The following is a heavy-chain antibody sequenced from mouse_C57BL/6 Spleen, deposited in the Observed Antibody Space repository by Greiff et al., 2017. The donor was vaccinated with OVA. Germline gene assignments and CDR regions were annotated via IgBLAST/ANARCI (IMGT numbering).Heavy chain of an antibody. CDR2: IDPSDSYT. D-gene: IGHD1-1*01. J-gene: IGHJ2*01. CDR3: ARGRDYGSGDY. CDR1: GYTFTSYW. Sequence: VQLQQPGAELVMPGASVKLSCKVSGYTFTSYWMHWVKQRPGQGLAWIGEIDPSDSYTNYNQKFKGKSTLTVDKSSSTAYMQLSSLTSEDSAVYYCARGRDYGSGDYWGQGTTLTVSS. V-gene: IGHV1-69*01.